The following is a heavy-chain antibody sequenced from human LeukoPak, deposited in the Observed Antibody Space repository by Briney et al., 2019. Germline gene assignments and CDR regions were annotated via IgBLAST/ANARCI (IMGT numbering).Heavy chain of an antibody. Sequence: GGSLRLSCAASGFTFSSYRMNWVRQAPGKGLEWVSSISSSSSYIYYADSVKGRFTISRDNAKNSLYLQMNSLRAEDTAVYYCARGDGYNEIQPYDYWGQGTLVTVSS. D-gene: IGHD5-12*01. CDR3: ARGDGYNEIQPYDY. CDR2: ISSSSSYI. V-gene: IGHV3-21*01. J-gene: IGHJ4*02. CDR1: GFTFSSYR.